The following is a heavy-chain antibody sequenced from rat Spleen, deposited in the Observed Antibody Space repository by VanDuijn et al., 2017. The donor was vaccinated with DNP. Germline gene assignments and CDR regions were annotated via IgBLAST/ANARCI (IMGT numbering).Heavy chain of an antibody. CDR2: MSYDGSRT. CDR3: ATHETTGIDY. CDR1: GFTFSNYG. D-gene: IGHD1-7*01. J-gene: IGHJ2*01. Sequence: EVQLVESGGGLVQPGRSLKLSCAASGFTFSNYGMAWVRQAPTRGLEWVATMSYDGSRTYYRDSVKGRFTISRDNAKSTLYLQMDSLRSEDTATYYCATHETTGIDYWGQGVMVTVSS. V-gene: IGHV5-29*01.